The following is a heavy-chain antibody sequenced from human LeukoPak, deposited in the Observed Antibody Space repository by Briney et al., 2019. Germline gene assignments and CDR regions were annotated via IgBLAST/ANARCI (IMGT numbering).Heavy chain of an antibody. CDR2: INHNSGGT. D-gene: IGHD7-27*01. CDR1: GYTFTGYY. Sequence: ASVKVSCKASGYTFTGYYMHWVRQAPGQGLEWMGWINHNSGGTNYAQKFQGRVTMTRDTSISTAYMELSRLRSDDTAVYYCARHRLNRGYFDYGGQGTLVTVSS. J-gene: IGHJ4*02. CDR3: ARHRLNRGYFDY. V-gene: IGHV1-2*02.